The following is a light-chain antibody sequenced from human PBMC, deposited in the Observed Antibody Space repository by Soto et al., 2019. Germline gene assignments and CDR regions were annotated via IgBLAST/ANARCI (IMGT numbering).Light chain of an antibody. CDR3: QQRTNWPPLT. V-gene: IGKV3-11*01. J-gene: IGKJ4*01. CDR2: DAS. Sequence: EILVTQSPATLSLSAGERATLSCRASQSVSSYLAWYQQRPGQAPRLLIYDASNRATGIPARFSGSGSGTDFTLTISSLEPEDFAVYYCQQRTNWPPLTFGGGTKVEIK. CDR1: QSVSSY.